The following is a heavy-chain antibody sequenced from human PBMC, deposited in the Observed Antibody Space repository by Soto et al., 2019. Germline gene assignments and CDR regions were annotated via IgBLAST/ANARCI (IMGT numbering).Heavy chain of an antibody. CDR1: GYSFTTSG. V-gene: IGHV1-18*01. J-gene: IGHJ4*02. Sequence: QAQLVPSGAEVQDPGASVKVSCKASGYSFTTSGITCVRQAPGQGLGWIGWISTYTGNTNYAQKLQDRVTLTTDTSTSTAYMELRSLRSDDTAVYYCARRLYGDYDYWGQGTLVTVSS. CDR3: ARRLYGDYDY. D-gene: IGHD4-17*01. CDR2: ISTYTGNT.